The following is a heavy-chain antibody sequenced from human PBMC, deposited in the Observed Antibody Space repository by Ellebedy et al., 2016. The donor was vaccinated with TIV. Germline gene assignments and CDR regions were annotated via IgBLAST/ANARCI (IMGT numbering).Heavy chain of an antibody. D-gene: IGHD4-17*01. CDR3: AKEVYGDDWYFDL. J-gene: IGHJ2*01. Sequence: GGSLRLSCAASGFTFDDYAMHWVRQAPGKGLEWVSGISWNRGSIGYADSVKGRFTISRDNAKNSLYLQMNSLRAEDTALYYCAKEVYGDDWYFDLWGRGTLVTVSS. V-gene: IGHV3-9*01. CDR1: GFTFDDYA. CDR2: ISWNRGSI.